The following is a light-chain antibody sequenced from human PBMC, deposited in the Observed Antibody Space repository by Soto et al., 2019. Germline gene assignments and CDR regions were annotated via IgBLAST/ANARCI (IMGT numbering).Light chain of an antibody. CDR3: CSYAGIYTWV. J-gene: IGLJ3*02. V-gene: IGLV2-11*01. CDR1: SSDVGGYNY. CDR2: DVN. Sequence: QSALTQPRSVSGSPGQSVTISCTGTSSDVGGYNYVSWYQQHPGKAPQLMIYDVNKRPSGVPDRFSGSKSGNTASLTISGLQAEDEADYYCCSYAGIYTWVFGGGTKVTVL.